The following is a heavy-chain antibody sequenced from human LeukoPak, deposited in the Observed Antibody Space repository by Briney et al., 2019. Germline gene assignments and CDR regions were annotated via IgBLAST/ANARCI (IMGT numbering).Heavy chain of an antibody. CDR1: GGSISSGPYY. CDR2: IYTGGNT. V-gene: IGHV4-61*02. CDR3: ARDLGSYVFDY. Sequence: PSETLSLTCTVSGGSISSGPYYWSWVRQPAGKGLDWIGRIYTGGNTNYNPSLKSRVTISVDTSKNQFSLKLSSVTAADTAVYYCARDLGSYVFDYWGQGTLVTVSS. D-gene: IGHD1-26*01. J-gene: IGHJ4*02.